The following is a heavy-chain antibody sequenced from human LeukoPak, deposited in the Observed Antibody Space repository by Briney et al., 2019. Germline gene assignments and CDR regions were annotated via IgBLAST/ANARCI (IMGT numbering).Heavy chain of an antibody. CDR2: ISAYNGNT. CDR1: GYTFTSYG. Sequence: ASVKVSCKASGYTFTSYGISWVRQAPGQGLEWMGWISAYNGNTNYAQKLQGRVTMTTDTSTSAAYMELRSLRSEDTAVYYCARVSYGTYYFDPWGQGTLVTVPS. V-gene: IGHV1-18*01. D-gene: IGHD1-26*01. J-gene: IGHJ5*02. CDR3: ARVSYGTYYFDP.